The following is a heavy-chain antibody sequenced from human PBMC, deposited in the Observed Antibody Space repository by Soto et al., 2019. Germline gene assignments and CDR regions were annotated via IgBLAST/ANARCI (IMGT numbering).Heavy chain of an antibody. Sequence: GGSLRLSCAASGFTFSSYAMHWVRQAPGKGLEWVAVISYDGSNKYYADSVKGRFTISRDNSKNTLYLQMNSLRAEDTAVYYCARVVRGVTDAFDIWGQGTMVT. V-gene: IGHV3-30-3*01. J-gene: IGHJ3*02. CDR3: ARVVRGVTDAFDI. CDR1: GFTFSSYA. D-gene: IGHD3-10*01. CDR2: ISYDGSNK.